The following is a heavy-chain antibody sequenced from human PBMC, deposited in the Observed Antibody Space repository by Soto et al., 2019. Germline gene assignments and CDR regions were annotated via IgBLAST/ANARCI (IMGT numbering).Heavy chain of an antibody. CDR3: TGEVASGY. D-gene: IGHD2-8*02. Sequence: QVQLVESGGGVVQPGRSLTLSCAVSGFTVSTYGMHWVRQAPGKGLEWVAVISRDGGTKYYADSVKGRFTISRDNSRNTLFLEMNSLRGDDMAVYYCTGEVASGYWGQGTLATVS. V-gene: IGHV3-30*03. J-gene: IGHJ4*02. CDR2: ISRDGGTK. CDR1: GFTVSTYG.